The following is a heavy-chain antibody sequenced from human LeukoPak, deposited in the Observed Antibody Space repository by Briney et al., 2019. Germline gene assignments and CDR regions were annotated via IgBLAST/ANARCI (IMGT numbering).Heavy chain of an antibody. Sequence: ASVKVSCKASGYTFTAYFMHWVRQAPGQGLEWMGWINPHSGGRNYAQKFQGRVTMTRDTSISTAYMELSRLRSDDTAVYYCARGDRYCIRTNCPPDYWGQGTLVTVSS. V-gene: IGHV1-2*02. CDR3: ARGDRYCIRTNCPPDY. CDR1: GYTFTAYF. D-gene: IGHD1-1*01. J-gene: IGHJ4*02. CDR2: INPHSGGR.